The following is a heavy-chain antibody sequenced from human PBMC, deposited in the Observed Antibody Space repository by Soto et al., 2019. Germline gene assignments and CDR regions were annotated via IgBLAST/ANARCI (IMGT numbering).Heavy chain of an antibody. Sequence: QEELVESGGGVVQPVRSLRLSCAASGFIFNTYGMHWVRQAPGKGLEWVAVISYDGKYIYYADSVKGRFIISRDNSKNTLYLQMSSLRHEDTAVYFCAKGSKAGDGYNSVDYYVHGMDVWGQGTTVTVSS. V-gene: IGHV3-30*18. CDR1: GFIFNTYG. CDR3: AKGSKAGDGYNSVDYYVHGMDV. CDR2: ISYDGKYI. J-gene: IGHJ6*02. D-gene: IGHD5-12*01.